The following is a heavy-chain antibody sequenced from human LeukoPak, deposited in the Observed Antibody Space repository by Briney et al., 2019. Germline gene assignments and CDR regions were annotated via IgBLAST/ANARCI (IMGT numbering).Heavy chain of an antibody. Sequence: AASVKVSCKASGYTFTSYGISWVRQAPGQGLEGMGWISAYNGNTNYAQKLQGRVTMTTDTSTSTAYTELRSLRSDDTAVYYCARDKAISSGWSYYYYYYGMDVWGQGTTVTVSS. V-gene: IGHV1-18*01. J-gene: IGHJ6*02. CDR2: ISAYNGNT. CDR3: ARDKAISSGWSYYYYYYGMDV. CDR1: GYTFTSYG. D-gene: IGHD6-19*01.